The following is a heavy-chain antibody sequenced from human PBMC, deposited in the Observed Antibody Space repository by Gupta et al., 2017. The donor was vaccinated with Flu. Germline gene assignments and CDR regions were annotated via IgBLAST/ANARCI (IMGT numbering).Heavy chain of an antibody. CDR1: GFTFSRYG. CDR2: IWYDGSNK. J-gene: IGHJ6*02. D-gene: IGHD3-10*01. Sequence: QVQLVESGGGVVQPGRSLRLSCAASGFTFSRYGMHWVRQAPGKGLEGVAVIWYDGSNKYYADSVKGRFTISRDNSKNTLYLQMNSLRAEDTAVYYCARGTSFEWFGGENNYYGMDVWGQGTTVTVSS. V-gene: IGHV3-33*01. CDR3: ARGTSFEWFGGENNYYGMDV.